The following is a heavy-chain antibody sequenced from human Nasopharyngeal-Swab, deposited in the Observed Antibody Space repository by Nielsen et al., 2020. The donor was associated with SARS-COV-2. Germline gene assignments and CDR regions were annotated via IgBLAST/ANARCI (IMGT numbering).Heavy chain of an antibody. D-gene: IGHD2-21*02. V-gene: IGHV4-34*01. CDR2: INHSGST. CDR1: GGAFSGYY. J-gene: IGHJ3*02. Sequence: SETLSLTCAVYGGAFSGYYWSWSRQPPGKGLEWIGEINHSGSTNYNPSLKSRVTISVDTSKNQFSLKLSSVTAADTAVYYCASSDCGGDCYPDAFDIWGQGTMVTVSS. CDR3: ASSDCGGDCYPDAFDI.